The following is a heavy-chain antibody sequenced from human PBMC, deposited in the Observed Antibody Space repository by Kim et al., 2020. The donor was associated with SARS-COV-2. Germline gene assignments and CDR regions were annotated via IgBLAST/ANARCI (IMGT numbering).Heavy chain of an antibody. V-gene: IGHV3-7*03. Sequence: GGSLRLSCAASGFTFSSYWMSWVRQAPGKGLEWVANIKQDGSEKYYVDSVKGRFTISRDNAKNSLYLQMNSLRAEDTAVYYCARPLHYDILGGPNWFDPWGQGTLVTVSS. CDR1: GFTFSSYW. D-gene: IGHD3-9*01. CDR3: ARPLHYDILGGPNWFDP. CDR2: IKQDGSEK. J-gene: IGHJ5*02.